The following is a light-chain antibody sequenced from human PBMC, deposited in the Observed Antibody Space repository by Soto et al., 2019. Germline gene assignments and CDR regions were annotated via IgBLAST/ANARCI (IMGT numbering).Light chain of an antibody. CDR1: QSVSSY. Sequence: EIVLTQSPATLSLSPGERATLSCRASQSVSSYLAWYQQKPGQAPRLLIYDASNRSTGIPARFSGSGSGADFTLTISSLEPEDFAVYYCQQRSNWPLACGGGTKVEIK. CDR2: DAS. CDR3: QQRSNWPLA. J-gene: IGKJ4*01. V-gene: IGKV3-11*01.